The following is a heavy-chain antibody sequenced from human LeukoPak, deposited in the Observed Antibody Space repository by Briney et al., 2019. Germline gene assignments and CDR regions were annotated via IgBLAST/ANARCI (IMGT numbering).Heavy chain of an antibody. J-gene: IGHJ4*02. V-gene: IGHV4-34*01. CDR2: IYHSGGA. D-gene: IGHD3-10*01. CDR3: ARHGSYCFDS. CDR1: GGSFSISY. Sequence: SEILSLTCGVSGGSFSISYWSWIRQPPGKGLEWIGQIYHSGGANYNPSLRSRVTISIDTSKNQLSLRLSSVTAADTAVYYCARHGSYCFDSWGQGTLVTVSS.